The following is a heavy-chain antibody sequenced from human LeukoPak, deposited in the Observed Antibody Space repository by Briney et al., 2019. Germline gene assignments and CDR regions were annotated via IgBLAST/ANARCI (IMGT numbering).Heavy chain of an antibody. D-gene: IGHD4-23*01. CDR3: ARGGKAMYYFDY. J-gene: IGHJ4*02. Sequence: PGGSLRLSCAASGFTFSSYAMHWVRQAPGKGLEWVAVISYDGSNKYYADSVKGRFTISRDNSKNTLYLQMNSLRAEDTAVYYCARGGKAMYYFDYWGQGTLVTVSS. V-gene: IGHV3-30*04. CDR1: GFTFSSYA. CDR2: ISYDGSNK.